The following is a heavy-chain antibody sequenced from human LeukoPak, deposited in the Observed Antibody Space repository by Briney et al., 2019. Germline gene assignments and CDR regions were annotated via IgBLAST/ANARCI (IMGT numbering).Heavy chain of an antibody. CDR3: AKDGLSDSSWYFPAFYYYYGMDV. J-gene: IGHJ6*02. D-gene: IGHD6-13*01. Sequence: PTSETLSLTCAVYGGSFSGYYWSWVRQAPGKGLEWVSAISGSGGSTYYADSVKGRFTISRDNSKNTLYLQMNSLGAEDTAVYYCAKDGLSDSSWYFPAFYYYYGMDVWGQGTTVTVSS. CDR2: ISGSGGST. V-gene: IGHV3-23*01. CDR1: GGSFSGYY.